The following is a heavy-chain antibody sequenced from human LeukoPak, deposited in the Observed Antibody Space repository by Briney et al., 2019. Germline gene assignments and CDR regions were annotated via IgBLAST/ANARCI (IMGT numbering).Heavy chain of an antibody. D-gene: IGHD2-15*01. CDR3: AKTQGYYDA. J-gene: IGHJ5*02. V-gene: IGHV3-23*01. CDR1: GFTFSTYA. CDR2: IYGSDDKT. Sequence: GGSLRLSCAVSGFTFSTYAMSWVRQAPGKGLELVSGIYGSDDKTVYGDAVKGRFTISRDNSKNTLYLQMNSLRADDTAVYYCAKTQGYYDAWGQGALVTVSS.